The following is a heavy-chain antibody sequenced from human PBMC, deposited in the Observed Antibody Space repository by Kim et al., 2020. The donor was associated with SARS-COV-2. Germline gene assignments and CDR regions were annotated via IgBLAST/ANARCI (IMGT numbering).Heavy chain of an antibody. CDR2: IYYSGST. CDR3: AVQFGGVIVN. D-gene: IGHD3-16*02. J-gene: IGHJ4*02. V-gene: IGHV4-59*13. Sequence: SETLSLTCTVSGGSISSYYWSWIRQPPGKGLEWIGYIYYSGSTNYNPSLKSRVTISVDTSKNQFSLKLSSVTAADTAVYYCAVQFGGVIVNWGQGTLVTVSS. CDR1: GGSISSYY.